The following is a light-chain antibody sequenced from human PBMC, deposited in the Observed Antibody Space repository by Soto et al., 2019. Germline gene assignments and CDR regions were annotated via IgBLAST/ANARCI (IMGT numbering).Light chain of an antibody. CDR1: QDISNY. V-gene: IGKV1-33*01. CDR3: QQYDNPLIT. CDR2: DAS. J-gene: IGKJ3*01. Sequence: DIQMTQSPSSLSASVGDRVTTTCQASQDISNYLNWYQQKPGKAPKLLIYDASNLETGVPSRFSGSGSGTDFTFTISSLQPEDIATYYCQQYDNPLITFGPGTKVDIK.